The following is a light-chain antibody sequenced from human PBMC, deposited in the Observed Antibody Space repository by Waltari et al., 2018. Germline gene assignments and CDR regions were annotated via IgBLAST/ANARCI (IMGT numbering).Light chain of an antibody. CDR1: SSDVGSYNL. V-gene: IGLV2-23*01. J-gene: IGLJ3*02. Sequence: HSALTQPASVFGSPGQSITISCTGTSSDVGSYNLVSWYQQHPDKAPKLMTYEDSKRPSGISNRFSGSKSGNTASLTISGLQAEDEADYYCCSYAGSSTLVFGGGTKLTVL. CDR2: EDS. CDR3: CSYAGSSTLV.